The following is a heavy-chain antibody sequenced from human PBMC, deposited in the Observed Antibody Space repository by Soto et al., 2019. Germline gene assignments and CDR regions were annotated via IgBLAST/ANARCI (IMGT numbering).Heavy chain of an antibody. Sequence: ASETLSLTCTVSGGSISSYYWSWIRQPPGKGLEWIGYIYYSGSTNYNPSLESRVTISVDTSKNQFSLKLSSVTAADTAVYYCARAQPAAADPYYYGMDVWGQGTTVTV. J-gene: IGHJ6*02. CDR2: IYYSGST. D-gene: IGHD6-13*01. V-gene: IGHV4-59*01. CDR1: GGSISSYY. CDR3: ARAQPAAADPYYYGMDV.